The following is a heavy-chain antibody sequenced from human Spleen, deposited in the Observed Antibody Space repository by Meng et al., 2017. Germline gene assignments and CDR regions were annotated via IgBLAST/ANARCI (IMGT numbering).Heavy chain of an antibody. J-gene: IGHJ4*02. V-gene: IGHV1-8*02. CDR2: MNPNSGNT. Sequence: QVQEVQSGAEVKKPGDSVKVSCKASGYTIIGYYIHWVRQAPGQGLEWMGWMNPNSGNTGYAQKFQGRVTMTKNTSITTAYMELSSLRSDDTAVYYCANTFPEGGYYFDYWGQGTLVTVSS. D-gene: IGHD1-14*01. CDR1: GYTIIGYY. CDR3: ANTFPEGGYYFDY.